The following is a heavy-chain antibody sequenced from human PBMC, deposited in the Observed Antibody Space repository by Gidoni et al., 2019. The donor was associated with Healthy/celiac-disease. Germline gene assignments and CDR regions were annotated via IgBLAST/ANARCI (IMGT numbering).Heavy chain of an antibody. Sequence: QVQLVQSGAEVKKPGSSVKVSCKASGGTFSSYAISWVRQAPGQGLEWMGRIIPIFGIANYAQKFQGRVTITADKSTSTAYMELSSLRSEDTAVYYCARGAPGYYDSSGYYRDVWGQGTTVTVSS. CDR3: ARGAPGYYDSSGYYRDV. CDR2: IIPIFGIA. J-gene: IGHJ6*02. V-gene: IGHV1-69*04. D-gene: IGHD3-22*01. CDR1: GGTFSSYA.